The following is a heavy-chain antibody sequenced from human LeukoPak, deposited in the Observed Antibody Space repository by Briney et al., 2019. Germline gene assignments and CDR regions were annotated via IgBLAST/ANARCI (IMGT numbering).Heavy chain of an antibody. CDR2: IDGDGATT. CDR3: TRDSGADRRYFDL. J-gene: IGHJ2*01. CDR1: GISLSNYG. V-gene: IGHV3-74*01. D-gene: IGHD7-27*01. Sequence: QPGGSLRLSCVVSGISLSNYGMTWVRQAPGKGLEWVSRIDGDGATTSYEDSVKGRFTITRDNANNMVYLEMNSLRVEDTAVYYCTRDSGADRRYFDLWGRGTLVTVSS.